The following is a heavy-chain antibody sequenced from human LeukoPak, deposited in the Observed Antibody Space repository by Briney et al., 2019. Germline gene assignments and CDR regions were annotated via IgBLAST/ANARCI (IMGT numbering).Heavy chain of an antibody. J-gene: IGHJ4*02. V-gene: IGHV1-69*04. CDR3: ARSRRPMVRGVSNYFDY. CDR1: GGTFSSYA. D-gene: IGHD3-10*01. Sequence: GASVKVSCKASGGTFSSYAISWVRQAPGQGLEWMGRIIPILGIANYAQKFQGRVTITADKSTSTAYMELSSLRSEDTAVYYCARSRRPMVRGVSNYFDYWGQGTLVTVSS. CDR2: IIPILGIA.